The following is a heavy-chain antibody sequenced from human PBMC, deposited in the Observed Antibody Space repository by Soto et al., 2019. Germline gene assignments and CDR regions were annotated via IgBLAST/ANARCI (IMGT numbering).Heavy chain of an antibody. CDR1: GFTFSSYD. D-gene: IGHD2-15*01. CDR3: ARDIRYCSGNSCYSGGMDV. J-gene: IGHJ6*02. CDR2: IGTAGDT. Sequence: EVQLVESGGGLVQPGGSLRLSCAASGFTFSSYDMHWVRQATGNGLEWVSVIGTAGDTYYPGSVKGRFTISRENAKNSLYLQMNSLRAEDTAVYYCARDIRYCSGNSCYSGGMDVWGQGTTVTVSS. V-gene: IGHV3-13*01.